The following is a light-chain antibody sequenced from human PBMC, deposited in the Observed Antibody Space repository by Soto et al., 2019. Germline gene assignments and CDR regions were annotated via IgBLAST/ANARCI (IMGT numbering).Light chain of an antibody. Sequence: QSVLTQPASVSGSPGQSITISCTGTSSDVGGYNYVSWYQQHPGKAPKLTIYEVSNRPSGVSNLFSGSKSGNTASLTISGLQAEDEADYYCSSYTSSSTVVFGGGTKLTVL. J-gene: IGLJ2*01. V-gene: IGLV2-14*01. CDR3: SSYTSSSTVV. CDR2: EVS. CDR1: SSDVGGYNY.